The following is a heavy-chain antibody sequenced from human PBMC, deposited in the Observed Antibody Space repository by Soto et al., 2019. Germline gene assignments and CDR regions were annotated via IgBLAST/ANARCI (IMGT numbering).Heavy chain of an antibody. D-gene: IGHD2-2*01. J-gene: IGHJ6*02. CDR2: ISAYNGNT. CDR1: GYTFTSYG. Sequence: QVQLVQSGAEVKKPGASVKVSCKASGYTFTSYGISWVRQAPGQGLEWMGWISAYNGNTNYAQKLQGRVTMTTDTSTSTAYMELRSLRSDDTAVYYCARRCISTSCPYYYYYGMDVWGQGTTVTVSS. V-gene: IGHV1-18*01. CDR3: ARRCISTSCPYYYYYGMDV.